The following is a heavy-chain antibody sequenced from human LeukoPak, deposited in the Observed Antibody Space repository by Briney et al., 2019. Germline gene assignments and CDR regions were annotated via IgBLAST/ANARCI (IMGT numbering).Heavy chain of an antibody. CDR1: GGSFSGYY. Sequence: PSETLSLTCAVYGGSFSGYYWSWIRQPPGKGLEWIGSIYYSGSTYYNPSLKSRVTISVDTSKNQFSLKLSSVTAADTAVYYCARHNYYDSSGFDYWGQGTLVTVSS. CDR3: ARHNYYDSSGFDY. CDR2: IYYSGST. V-gene: IGHV4-34*01. D-gene: IGHD3-22*01. J-gene: IGHJ4*02.